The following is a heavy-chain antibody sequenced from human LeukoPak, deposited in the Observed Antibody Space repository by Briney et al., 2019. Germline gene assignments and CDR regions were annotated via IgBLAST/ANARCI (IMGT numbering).Heavy chain of an antibody. D-gene: IGHD3-10*01. CDR1: GFTFTTYA. Sequence: GGSLRLSCAASGFTFTTYAMSWVRQAPGKGLQWVSYISSSSSTIYYADSVKGRFTISRDNAKNSLFLQMSSLRVEDTAVYFCARGSFHYYPYFWGQGTLVTVSS. CDR3: ARGSFHYYPYF. CDR2: ISSSSSTI. V-gene: IGHV3-48*01. J-gene: IGHJ4*02.